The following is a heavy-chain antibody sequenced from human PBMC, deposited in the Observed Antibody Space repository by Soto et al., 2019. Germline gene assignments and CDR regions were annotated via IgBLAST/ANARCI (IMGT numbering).Heavy chain of an antibody. CDR1: GFTFNTFG. D-gene: IGHD2-2*01. Sequence: GGSLRLSCAASGFTFNTFGMHWVRQAPGKGLEWVAVISYDGSDKYYSDSVRGRFTISRDNSMNTLYLQMNSLRTEDTAVYYCAKSPNFYCSSYHCYKYYFDYWGQGTLVTVSS. CDR2: ISYDGSDK. J-gene: IGHJ4*02. V-gene: IGHV3-30*18. CDR3: AKSPNFYCSSYHCYKYYFDY.